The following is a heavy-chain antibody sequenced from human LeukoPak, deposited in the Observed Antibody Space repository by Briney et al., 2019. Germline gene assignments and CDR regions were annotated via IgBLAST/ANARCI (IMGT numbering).Heavy chain of an antibody. CDR1: GGSFSGYY. CDR2: INHSGST. Sequence: SETLSLTCAVYGGSFSGYYWSWIPQPPGKGLEWIGEINHSGSTNYNPSLKSRVTISVDTSKNQFSLKLSSVTAADTAVYYCARAAVAGQGNYFDYWGQGTLVTVSS. D-gene: IGHD6-19*01. CDR3: ARAAVAGQGNYFDY. V-gene: IGHV4-34*01. J-gene: IGHJ4*02.